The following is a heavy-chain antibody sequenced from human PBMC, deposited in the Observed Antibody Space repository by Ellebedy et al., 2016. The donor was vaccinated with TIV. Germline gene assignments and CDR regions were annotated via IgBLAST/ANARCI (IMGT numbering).Heavy chain of an antibody. D-gene: IGHD6-13*01. V-gene: IGHV3-23*01. CDR2: ISGSGGYT. CDR3: AKDPGSGGSSWYYFDY. J-gene: IGHJ4*02. CDR1: GFTFSSYA. Sequence: GGSLRLXCAASGFTFSSYAMSWVRQAPGKGLEWVSTISGSGGYTNYADSVKGRFTISRDNSKNTLYLQMDSLGAEDTAVYYCAKDPGSGGSSWYYFDYWGQGTLVTVSS.